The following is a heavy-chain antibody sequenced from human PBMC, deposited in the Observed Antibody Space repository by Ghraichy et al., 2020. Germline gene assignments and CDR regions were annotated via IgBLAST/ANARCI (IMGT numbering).Heavy chain of an antibody. Sequence: SETLSLTCTVSGGSISSYYWSWIRQPPGKGLEWIGYIYYSGSTNYNPSLKSRVTVSVDTSKNQFSLKLSSVTAADTAVYYCARGTASDDLWSGRDYYYYRMDVWGKGTTVTVSS. J-gene: IGHJ6*04. CDR3: ARGTASDDLWSGRDYYYYRMDV. D-gene: IGHD3-3*01. CDR2: IYYSGST. V-gene: IGHV4-59*01. CDR1: GGSISSYY.